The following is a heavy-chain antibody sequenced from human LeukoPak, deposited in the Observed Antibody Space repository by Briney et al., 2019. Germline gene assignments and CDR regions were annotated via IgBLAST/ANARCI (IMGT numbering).Heavy chain of an antibody. CDR1: GASIRRSNFY. D-gene: IGHD1-1*01. Sequence: SETLSLTCSVSGASIRRSNFYWGWIRQPPGKGLEWIGNVYYNGNTHYNSSLRSRVTISVDTSNNQVSLNLRSVTAADTGIYYCARAVQLWFPDGAFDIWGQGTMVTVSS. J-gene: IGHJ3*02. V-gene: IGHV4-39*01. CDR3: ARAVQLWFPDGAFDI. CDR2: VYYNGNT.